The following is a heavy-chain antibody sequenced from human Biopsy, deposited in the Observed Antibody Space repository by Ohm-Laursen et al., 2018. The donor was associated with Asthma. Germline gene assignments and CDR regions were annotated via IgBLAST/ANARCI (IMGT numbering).Heavy chain of an antibody. V-gene: IGHV4-30-4*01. J-gene: IGHJ5*02. Sequence: PSEILSLTCPVSGASIKTDDHYWSWLRQPPGKGLEWFGFIHYSGSTSYNPSLKGGVTISVDTSKNQFSLKLSSVTAADTAVYYCARASVAASSNWFDPWGQGTLVTVSS. D-gene: IGHD6-19*01. CDR2: IHYSGST. CDR1: GASIKTDDHY. CDR3: ARASVAASSNWFDP.